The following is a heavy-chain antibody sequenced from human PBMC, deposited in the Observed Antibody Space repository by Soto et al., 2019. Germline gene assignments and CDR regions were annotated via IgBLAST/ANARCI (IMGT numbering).Heavy chain of an antibody. Sequence: QLQLQESGPGLVRPSETLSLTCTVSGGSISSSYYYWGWIRQPPGKGLECIGYIYYSGGTYYNPSLKSRVTISVDTSKNQFSLRLSSVTAADTAVYSCARHDSRSGYSPDYWGQGTLVTVSS. J-gene: IGHJ4*02. CDR2: IYYSGGT. CDR3: ARHDSRSGYSPDY. V-gene: IGHV4-39*01. D-gene: IGHD3-3*01. CDR1: GGSISSSYYY.